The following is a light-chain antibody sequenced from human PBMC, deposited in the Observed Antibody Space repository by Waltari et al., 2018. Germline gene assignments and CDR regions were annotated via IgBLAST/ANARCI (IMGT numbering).Light chain of an antibody. CDR1: SSLVGTYTF. CDR3: SSFSSGSTPVV. J-gene: IGLJ2*01. CDR2: NVS. V-gene: IGLV2-14*03. Sequence: QSVLTQPASVFGSPGPSTPISCTGTSSLVGTYTFVTWYQQHPGKAPKLIICNVSNRPSGVSNRFSGSKSGNTASLTISGLQAEDEADFYCSSFSSGSTPVVFGGGTMLTVL.